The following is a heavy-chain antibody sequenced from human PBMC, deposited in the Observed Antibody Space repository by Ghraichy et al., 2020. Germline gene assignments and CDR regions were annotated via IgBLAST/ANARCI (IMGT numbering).Heavy chain of an antibody. CDR3: AGAGGLTIFGVKRGYYFDY. CDR1: GGTFSSYA. V-gene: IGHV1-69*13. Sequence: SVKVSCKASGGTFSSYAISWVRQAPGQGLEWMGGIIPIFGTANYAQKFQGRVTITADESTSTAYMELSSLRSEDTAVYYCAGAGGLTIFGVKRGYYFDYWGQGTLVTVSS. J-gene: IGHJ4*02. CDR2: IIPIFGTA. D-gene: IGHD3-3*01.